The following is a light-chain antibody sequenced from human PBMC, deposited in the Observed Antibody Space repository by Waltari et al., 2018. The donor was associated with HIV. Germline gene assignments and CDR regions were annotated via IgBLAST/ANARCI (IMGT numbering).Light chain of an antibody. CDR3: QQYGSSPST. CDR2: GAS. V-gene: IGKV3-20*01. J-gene: IGKJ4*01. Sequence: EIVLTQSPGTLSLSPGERATLSCRASQSVSSSYLAWYQQKPGQAPRPLSYGASSRATGIPDRFSGSGSGTDFTLTISRLEPEDFAVYYCQQYGSSPSTFGGGTKVEIK. CDR1: QSVSSSY.